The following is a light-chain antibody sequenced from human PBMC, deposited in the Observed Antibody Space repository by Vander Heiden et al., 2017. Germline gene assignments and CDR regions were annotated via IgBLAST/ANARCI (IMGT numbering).Light chain of an antibody. J-gene: IGLJ1*01. CDR1: RSNIGAGYD. CDR3: QSSDRSLSGL. V-gene: IGLV1-40*01. Sequence: QSVLTQPASVSGAPGQRVTISCTGSRSNIGAGYDVHWYQQLPGTAPKCLSYGNSNRPSGVPDRVAASKSGNYASPDTTGLQAEDDADEYCQSSDRSLSGLFGTGTKLTVL. CDR2: GNS.